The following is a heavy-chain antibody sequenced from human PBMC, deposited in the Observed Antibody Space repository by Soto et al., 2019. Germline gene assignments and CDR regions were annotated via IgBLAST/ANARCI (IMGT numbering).Heavy chain of an antibody. CDR1: GYTFTSYY. CDR2: INPSGGST. D-gene: IGHD3-9*01. CDR3: ARDPHHYDILTGYLDY. V-gene: IGHV1-46*01. Sequence: QVQLVQSGAEVKKPGASVKVSCKASGYTFTSYYMHWVRQAPGQGLEWMGIINPSGGSTSYAQKFQGRVTMTRDTSTSTVYMELSSLRSEDTAVYYCARDPHHYDILTGYLDYWGQGTLVTVSS. J-gene: IGHJ4*02.